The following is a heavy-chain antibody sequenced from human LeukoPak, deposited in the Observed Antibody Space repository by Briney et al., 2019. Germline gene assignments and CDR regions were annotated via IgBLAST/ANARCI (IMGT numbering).Heavy chain of an antibody. V-gene: IGHV4-4*07. CDR3: ARETLTYYDFWSGQYNWFDP. CDR2: IYTSGSA. CDR1: GGSISSYY. Sequence: SETLSLTCTVPGGSISSYYWSWIRQPAGKGLEWIGRIYTSGSANYNPSLKSRVTMSVDTSKNQFSLKLSSVTAADTAVYYCARETLTYYDFWSGQYNWFDPWGQGTLVTVSS. D-gene: IGHD3-3*01. J-gene: IGHJ5*02.